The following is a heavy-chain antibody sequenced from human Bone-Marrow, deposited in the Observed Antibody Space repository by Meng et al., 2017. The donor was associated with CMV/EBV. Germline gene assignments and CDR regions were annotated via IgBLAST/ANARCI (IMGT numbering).Heavy chain of an antibody. CDR1: GFTFSDYY. Sequence: GGSLRLSCAASGFTFSDYYMNWVRQAPGKGLVWVSTINNDGSTTTYADSVKGRFTISRDNVKNTVYLQMSSLRAEDTALYYCVRSGDIVVVPALDWFDPWGQGNLVTVSS. CDR3: VRSGDIVVVPALDWFDP. J-gene: IGHJ5*02. D-gene: IGHD2-2*01. V-gene: IGHV3-74*01. CDR2: INNDGSTT.